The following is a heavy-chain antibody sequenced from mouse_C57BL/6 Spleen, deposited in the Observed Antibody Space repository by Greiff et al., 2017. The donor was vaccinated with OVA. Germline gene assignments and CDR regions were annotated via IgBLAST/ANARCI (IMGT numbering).Heavy chain of an antibody. CDR3: ARRTTVVAFDV. V-gene: IGHV1-52*01. CDR1: GYTFTSYW. J-gene: IGHJ1*03. CDR2: IDPSDSET. D-gene: IGHD1-1*01. Sequence: VQLQQSGAELVRPGSSVKLSCKASGYTFTSYWMHWVKQRPIQGLEWIGNIDPSDSETHYNQKFKDKATLTVDKSSSTAYMQLSSLTSEDSAVYYCARRTTVVAFDVWGTGTTVTVSS.